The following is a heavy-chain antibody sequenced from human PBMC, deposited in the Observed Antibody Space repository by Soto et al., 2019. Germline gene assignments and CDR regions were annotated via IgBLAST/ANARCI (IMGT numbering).Heavy chain of an antibody. CDR1: GFTFSSYA. Sequence: EVQLLESGGGLVQPGGSLRLSCAASGFTFSSYAMNWVHQAPGKGPEWVSTISGSGGSTYYADSVKGRFTISRDNSKNTLYLQMNSLRAEDTAIYFCAKDVAQNWYFDLWGRGTLVTVSS. J-gene: IGHJ2*01. V-gene: IGHV3-23*01. D-gene: IGHD5-12*01. CDR2: ISGSGGST. CDR3: AKDVAQNWYFDL.